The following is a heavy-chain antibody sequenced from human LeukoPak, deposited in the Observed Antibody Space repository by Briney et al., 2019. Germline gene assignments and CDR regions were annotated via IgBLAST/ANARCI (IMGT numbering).Heavy chain of an antibody. CDR3: ARGGMPGAFDI. D-gene: IGHD1-26*01. Sequence: SVKVSCKASGGTFSSYAISWVRQAPGQGLEWMGRIIPILGIANYAQKFQGRVTITADKSTSTAYMELSSLRSEDTAVYYCARGGMPGAFDIWGQGTMVTVSS. CDR2: IIPILGIA. J-gene: IGHJ3*02. CDR1: GGTFSSYA. V-gene: IGHV1-69*04.